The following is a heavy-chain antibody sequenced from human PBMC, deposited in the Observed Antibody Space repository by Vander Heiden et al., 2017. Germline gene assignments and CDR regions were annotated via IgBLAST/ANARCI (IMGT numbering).Heavy chain of an antibody. Sequence: QVQLVQSGAAVKKPGSSVKVSCKASGGTFSSYAISWVRQAPGQGLEWMGGIIPIFGTANYAQKFQGRVTITADESTSTAYMELSSLRSEDTAVYYCARGHCSSTSCPIIYYGMDVWGQGTTVTVSS. CDR2: IIPIFGTA. CDR3: ARGHCSSTSCPIIYYGMDV. CDR1: GGTFSSYA. V-gene: IGHV1-69*01. D-gene: IGHD2-2*01. J-gene: IGHJ6*02.